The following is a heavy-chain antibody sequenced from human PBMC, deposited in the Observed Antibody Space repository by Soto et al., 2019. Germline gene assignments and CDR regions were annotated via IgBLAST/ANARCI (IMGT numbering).Heavy chain of an antibody. D-gene: IGHD6-13*01. Sequence: LRLSCAASGFTFSSYSMNWVRQAPGKGLEWVSSISSSSSYIYYADSVKGRFAISRDNAKNSLYLQMNSLRAEDTAVYYCARDHIYSSNWTGRFDPWGQGTLVTVSS. V-gene: IGHV3-21*01. CDR2: ISSSSSYI. J-gene: IGHJ5*02. CDR3: ARDHIYSSNWTGRFDP. CDR1: GFTFSSYS.